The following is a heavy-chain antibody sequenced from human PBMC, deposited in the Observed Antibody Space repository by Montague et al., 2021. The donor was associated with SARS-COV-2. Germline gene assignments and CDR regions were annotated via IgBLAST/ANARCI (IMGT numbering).Heavy chain of an antibody. CDR2: IYFGGGT. D-gene: IGHD2-15*01. Sequence: SETLSLTCTVSGGSISSSNYYWGWIRQPPGKGLEWIGSIYFGGGTYYNPSLKSRVTISVDTSKNQFSLKLTSVTAADTAVYSCARQVGKVLSVYKTEGGFDDWGQGTMVSVSS. V-gene: IGHV4-39*01. J-gene: IGHJ4*02. CDR3: ARQVGKVLSVYKTEGGFDD. CDR1: GGSISSSNYY.